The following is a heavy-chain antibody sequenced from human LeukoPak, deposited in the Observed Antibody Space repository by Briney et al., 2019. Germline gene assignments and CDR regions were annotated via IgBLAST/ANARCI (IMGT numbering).Heavy chain of an antibody. CDR1: GFTFSSYS. CDR3: AREYVFGGGEPEAFDI. J-gene: IGHJ3*02. CDR2: ISSSSSYI. V-gene: IGHV3-21*04. D-gene: IGHD2-21*01. Sequence: PGGSLRLSCAASGFTFSSYSMNWVRQAPGKGLEWVSSISSSSSYIYYADSVKGRFTISRDNAKNSLYLQMNSLRAEDTAVYYCAREYVFGGGEPEAFDIWGQGTMVTVSS.